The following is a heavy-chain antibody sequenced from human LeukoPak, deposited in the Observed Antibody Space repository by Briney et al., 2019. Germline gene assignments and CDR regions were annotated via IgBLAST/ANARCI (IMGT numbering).Heavy chain of an antibody. CDR1: SGSISIYY. CDR3: ARGTTIVGATRGNWFDP. D-gene: IGHD1-26*01. Sequence: PSQTLSLTYTFSSGSISIYYWSCIRQPSGKGREGIGRNYTSGRTNYDPSLKSRVTMSVVTSKNPVYLKLISVTAADTAVYYCARGTTIVGATRGNWFDPWGQGTLVTVSS. J-gene: IGHJ5*02. V-gene: IGHV4-4*07. CDR2: NYTSGRT.